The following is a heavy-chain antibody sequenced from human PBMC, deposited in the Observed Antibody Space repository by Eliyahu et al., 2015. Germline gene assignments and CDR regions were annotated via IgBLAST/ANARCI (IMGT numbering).Heavy chain of an antibody. J-gene: IGHJ3*02. CDR1: GFPFXSXS. V-gene: IGHV3-21*01. Sequence: EVQLVESGGGLVKPGGSLRXSCAASGFPFXSXSMNWVRQAPGKGLEWVSSXSSSRSYRYYADSVKGRFTISRDNAKNSLYLEMNSLRAEDTAVYYCARDRNWGTAMDAFDIWGQGTMVTVSS. D-gene: IGHD5-18*01. CDR2: XSSSRSYR. CDR3: ARDRNWGTAMDAFDI.